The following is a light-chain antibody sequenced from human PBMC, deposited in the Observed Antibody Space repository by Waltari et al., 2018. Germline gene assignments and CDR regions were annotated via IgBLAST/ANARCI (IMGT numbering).Light chain of an antibody. CDR1: ETVTNDY. J-gene: IGKJ1*01. V-gene: IGKV3-20*01. CDR2: DAS. Sequence: EVVLTQSSGTLSLSPGERATLSCRASETVTNDYLAWYQQKPGQAPRLLIYDASIRATGSPDRFSGSGSGTDFTFTITRLEPEDVAVYHCQQYGGLPWTFGQGTKVEMK. CDR3: QQYGGLPWT.